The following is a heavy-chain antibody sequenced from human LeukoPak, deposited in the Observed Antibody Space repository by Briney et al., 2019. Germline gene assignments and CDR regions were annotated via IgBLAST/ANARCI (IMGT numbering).Heavy chain of an antibody. D-gene: IGHD1-26*01. Sequence: ASVKVSCKASGYTFTGYYMHWVRQAPGQGLEWMGRINPNSGGTNYAQKFQGRVTMTRDTSISTAYMELSRLRSDDTAVYYCARELPGELWSYFDLWGRGTLVTVSS. J-gene: IGHJ2*01. CDR1: GYTFTGYY. CDR3: ARELPGELWSYFDL. V-gene: IGHV1-2*06. CDR2: INPNSGGT.